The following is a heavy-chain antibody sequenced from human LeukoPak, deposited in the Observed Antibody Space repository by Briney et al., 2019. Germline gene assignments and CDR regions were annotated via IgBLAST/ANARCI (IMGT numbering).Heavy chain of an antibody. V-gene: IGHV4-4*07. Sequence: SETLSLTCSVSGGSISTYYWSRIRQPAGKGLEWIAQIHISGRTDLNPSLKSRASISMDTPNNQFSLMINSVTAADTAIYYCAGRGLTTGWTFDYWGHGTQVTVSS. J-gene: IGHJ4*01. CDR3: AGRGLTTGWTFDY. D-gene: IGHD6-19*01. CDR2: IHISGRT. CDR1: GGSISTYY.